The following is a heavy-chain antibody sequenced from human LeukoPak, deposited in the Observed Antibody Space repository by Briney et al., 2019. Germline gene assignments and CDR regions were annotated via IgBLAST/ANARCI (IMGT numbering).Heavy chain of an antibody. D-gene: IGHD3-22*01. CDR3: ARENDSGYSLNY. J-gene: IGHJ4*02. CDR2: IYHSGST. CDR1: GVSISRGNW. V-gene: IGHV4-4*02. Sequence: PSETLSLTCEVSGVSISRGNWWSWVRQPPGKGLEWIGQIYHSGSTNYNPPLKSRVTISVDKSKNHFSLRLSSVTAADTAVYYCARENDSGYSLNYRGQGTLVTVSS.